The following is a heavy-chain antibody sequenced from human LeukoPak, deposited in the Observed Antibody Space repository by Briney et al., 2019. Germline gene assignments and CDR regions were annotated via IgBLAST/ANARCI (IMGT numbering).Heavy chain of an antibody. Sequence: GGSLRLSCAPSGFTFSRHGMHWVRQAPGKGLEWVAIISDDGSRKYYAHSVEGRFTISRDNSKNTLYLQMDSLRAEDTAVYYCARDRAWNYFDYWGQGTLVTVSS. J-gene: IGHJ4*02. CDR2: ISDDGSRK. CDR3: ARDRAWNYFDY. V-gene: IGHV3-30*03. CDR1: GFTFSRHG. D-gene: IGHD3-3*01.